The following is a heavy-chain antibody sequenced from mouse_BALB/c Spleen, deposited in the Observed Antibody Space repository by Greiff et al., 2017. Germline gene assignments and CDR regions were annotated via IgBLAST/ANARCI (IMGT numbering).Heavy chain of an antibody. CDR3: TRRYDFYAMDY. Sequence: QVQLQQPGAELVKPGASVKMSCKASGYTFTSYWMHWVKQRPGQGLEWIGVIDPSDSYTSYNQKFKGKATLTVDTSSSTAYMQLRSLTSEDSAVYYCTRRYDFYAMDYWGQGTSVTVSS. V-gene: IGHV1S127*01. CDR2: IDPSDSYT. D-gene: IGHD1-1*02. J-gene: IGHJ4*01. CDR1: GYTFTSYW.